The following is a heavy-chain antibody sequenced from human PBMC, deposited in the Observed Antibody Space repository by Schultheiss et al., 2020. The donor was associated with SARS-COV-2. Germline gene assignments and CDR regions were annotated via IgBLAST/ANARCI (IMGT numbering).Heavy chain of an antibody. J-gene: IGHJ4*02. Sequence: SETLSLTCTVSGGSISSGGYYWSWIRQHPGKGLEWIGYIYYSGSTYYNPSLKSLVTISVDTSKNQFSLKLSSVTAADTAVYYCARAYYDYVWGSYRLLYFDYWGQGTLVTVSS. CDR3: ARAYYDYVWGSYRLLYFDY. V-gene: IGHV4-31*01. D-gene: IGHD3-16*02. CDR1: GGSISSGGYY. CDR2: IYYSGST.